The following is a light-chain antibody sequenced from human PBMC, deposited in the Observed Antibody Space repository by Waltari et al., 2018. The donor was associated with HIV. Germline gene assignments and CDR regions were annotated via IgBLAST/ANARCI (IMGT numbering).Light chain of an antibody. V-gene: IGLV1-44*01. J-gene: IGLJ1*01. Sequence: QSVLTQPPSASGTPGQRVTISCSGSSPNLGSNTVNWYQQPPGTAPKLLIYSNNQRPSGVPDRFSGSKSGTSASLAISGLQSEDEADYYCAAWDDSLNGYYVFGTGTKVTVL. CDR1: SPNLGSNT. CDR3: AAWDDSLNGYYV. CDR2: SNN.